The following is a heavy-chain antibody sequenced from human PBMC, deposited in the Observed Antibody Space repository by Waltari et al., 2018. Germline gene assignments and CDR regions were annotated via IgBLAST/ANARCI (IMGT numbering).Heavy chain of an antibody. CDR1: EYTFTSSY. CDR3: ALDTGALWMDV. Sequence: QVQLVQSGAEVKKPGASVKISCKTSEYTFTSSYIHWVRQAPGQGREWMGIINPSGGSTIYAQKFQGRVTMTRDTSTSTVYMELSSLGSEDTAVYYCALDTGALWMDVWGQGTTVTVSS. CDR2: INPSGGST. J-gene: IGHJ6*02. V-gene: IGHV1-46*01. D-gene: IGHD2-21*01.